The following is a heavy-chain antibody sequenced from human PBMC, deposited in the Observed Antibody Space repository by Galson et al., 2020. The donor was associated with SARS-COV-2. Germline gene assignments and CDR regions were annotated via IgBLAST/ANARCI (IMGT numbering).Heavy chain of an antibody. CDR1: GFSLTTNGVG. D-gene: IGHD4-17*01. J-gene: IGHJ4*02. Sequence: SGPTLVKPTQTLTLTCTFSGFSLTTNGVGVAWIRQPPGKALEWLGIIYWDDDKRYSTSLKSRLTITRDISTNEVVLTMTKMDAVDTATYFCAHIPPVTPIHYFDYWGRGTLVTVSS. V-gene: IGHV2-5*02. CDR2: IYWDDDK. CDR3: AHIPPVTPIHYFDY.